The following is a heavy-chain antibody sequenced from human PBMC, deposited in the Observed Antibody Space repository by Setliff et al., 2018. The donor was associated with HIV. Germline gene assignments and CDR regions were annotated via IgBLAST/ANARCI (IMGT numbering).Heavy chain of an antibody. V-gene: IGHV5-51*01. CDR2: IDPGDSDT. D-gene: IGHD6-13*01. J-gene: IGHJ4*02. Sequence: GESLTISCQCSGFNFLAHWIGWVRQVPEKGLEWMGIIDPGDSDTRYTPSYQGRIIMSIDRFRSTAYLQWRSLTPSDSALYYCARQRPPGYSSPYTIEYWGQGTLVTVSS. CDR1: GFNFLAHW. CDR3: ARQRPPGYSSPYTIEY.